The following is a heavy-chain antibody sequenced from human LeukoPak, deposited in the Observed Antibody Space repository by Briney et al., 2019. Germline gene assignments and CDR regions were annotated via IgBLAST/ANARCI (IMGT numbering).Heavy chain of an antibody. CDR1: GFTFSSYA. D-gene: IGHD6-19*01. Sequence: GGSLRLSCAASGFTFSSYAMSWVRQAPGKGLEWVSGISGSGGDTYYADSVKGRFTISRDNSKNSLYLQMNTLRAEDTAVYYCAKGRSAWYYFNYWGQGTLVTVSS. CDR2: ISGSGGDT. J-gene: IGHJ4*02. CDR3: AKGRSAWYYFNY. V-gene: IGHV3-23*01.